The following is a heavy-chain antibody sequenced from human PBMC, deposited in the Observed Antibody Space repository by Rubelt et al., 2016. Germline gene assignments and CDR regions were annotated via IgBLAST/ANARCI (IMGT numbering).Heavy chain of an antibody. J-gene: IGHJ5*02. D-gene: IGHD3-10*01. CDR1: G. V-gene: IGHV1-18*01. CDR2: ISAYNGNT. CDR3: ARDGMVRGVITGDNWFDP. Sequence: GISWVRQAPGQGLEWMGWISAYNGNTNHAQKLQGRVTMTTDTSTSTAYMELSSLRSEDTAVYYCARDGMVRGVITGDNWFDPWGQGTLVTVSS.